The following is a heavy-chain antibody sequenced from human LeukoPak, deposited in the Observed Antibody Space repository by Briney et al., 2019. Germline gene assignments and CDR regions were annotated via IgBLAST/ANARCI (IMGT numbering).Heavy chain of an antibody. CDR1: GFTFSSYA. J-gene: IGHJ4*02. CDR3: AKRPKGYFDY. Sequence: PGGSLRLSCAASGFTFSSYAMSWVRQAPGKGLEWVSTITGGLGSTYYAGSVKGRFTISRDNSKNTLYLQMNSLRAEDTAVYYCAKRPKGYFDYWGQGTLVTVSS. V-gene: IGHV3-23*01. CDR2: ITGGLGST.